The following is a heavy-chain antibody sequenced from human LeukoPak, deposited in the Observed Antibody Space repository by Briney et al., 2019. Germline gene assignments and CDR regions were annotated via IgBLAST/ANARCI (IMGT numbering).Heavy chain of an antibody. V-gene: IGHV3-30*02. CDR3: ARDGTYGDSQQGGYFDY. D-gene: IGHD4-17*01. CDR2: IRYDGSNK. CDR1: GFTFSSYG. Sequence: GSLRLSCAASGFTFSSYGMHWVRQAPGXGLEWVAFIRYDGSNKYYADSVKGRFTISRDNSKNTLYLQMNSLRAEDTAVYYCARDGTYGDSQQGGYFDYWGQGTLVTVSS. J-gene: IGHJ4*02.